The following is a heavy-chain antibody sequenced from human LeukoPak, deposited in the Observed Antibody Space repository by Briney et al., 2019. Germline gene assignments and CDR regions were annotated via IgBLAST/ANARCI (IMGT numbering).Heavy chain of an antibody. Sequence: PSETLSLTCTVSGGSISSGDYYWSWIRQAPGKGLEWVSGISGSGGSTDYADSVKGRFTISRDNSKNTLYLQMNSLRAEDTAVYYCAKVGSSDYWGQGTLVTVSS. CDR1: GGSISSGDYY. J-gene: IGHJ4*02. CDR3: AKVGSSDY. V-gene: IGHV3-23*01. CDR2: ISGSGGST.